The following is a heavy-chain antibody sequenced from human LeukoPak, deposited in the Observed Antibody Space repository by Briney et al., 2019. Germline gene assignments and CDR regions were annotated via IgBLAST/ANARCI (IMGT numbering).Heavy chain of an antibody. D-gene: IGHD6-13*01. Sequence: GGSLRLSCAASGFTFSSYSMNWVRQAPGKGLEWVSSISSSSSYIYYADSVKGRFTISRDNAKNSLYLQMNSLRAEDTAVYYCARAMTSSSPRAFDIWGQGTMVTVSS. CDR1: GFTFSSYS. CDR2: ISSSSSYI. J-gene: IGHJ3*02. V-gene: IGHV3-21*01. CDR3: ARAMTSSSPRAFDI.